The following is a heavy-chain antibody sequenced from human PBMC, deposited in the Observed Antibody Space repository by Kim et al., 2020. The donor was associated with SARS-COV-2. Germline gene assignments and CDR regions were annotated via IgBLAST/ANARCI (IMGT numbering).Heavy chain of an antibody. D-gene: IGHD1-7*01. Sequence: SVKGRFTISRDKPKNMLYLQMNTLRAEDTAVYYCAGRRGNYRDLGDAFDMWGQGTMVTVSS. CDR3: AGRRGNYRDLGDAFDM. V-gene: IGHV3-53*01. J-gene: IGHJ3*02.